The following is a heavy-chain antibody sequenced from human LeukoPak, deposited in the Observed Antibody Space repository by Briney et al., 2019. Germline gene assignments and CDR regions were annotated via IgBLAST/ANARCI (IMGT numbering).Heavy chain of an antibody. CDR1: GYTFTRYG. J-gene: IGHJ6*04. CDR2: ISTYNGYA. V-gene: IGHV1-18*01. CDR3: ARNSSDWYGYMDV. D-gene: IGHD6-19*01. Sequence: ASVKVSCKASGYTFTRYGISWVRQAPGQGLEWMGWISTYNGYANYAQKLQGRVTMTTETSTSTAYMELRSLRSDDTAVYYCARNSSDWYGYMDVWGKGTTVTVPS.